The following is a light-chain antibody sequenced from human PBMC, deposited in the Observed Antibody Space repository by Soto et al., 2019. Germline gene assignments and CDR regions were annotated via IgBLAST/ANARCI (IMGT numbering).Light chain of an antibody. Sequence: EVVLTQSPGTLSLSPGERATLSCRASQSITSNYLAWYQQKPGQAPRLLISGTSNKATGIPDRFSGTGSGNDFTLTSIGLEAVDVEGYYCHRYGSPSTFGPGTKVEIK. CDR2: GTS. CDR3: HRYGSPST. V-gene: IGKV3-20*01. CDR1: QSITSNY. J-gene: IGKJ3*01.